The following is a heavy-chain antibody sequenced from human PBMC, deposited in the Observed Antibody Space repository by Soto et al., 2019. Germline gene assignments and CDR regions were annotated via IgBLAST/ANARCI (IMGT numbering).Heavy chain of an antibody. CDR1: GGSISSYY. V-gene: IGHV4-59*01. CDR3: ARDSPIVGAQENYYYSGIDV. CDR2: IYYSGST. J-gene: IGHJ6*02. D-gene: IGHD1-26*01. Sequence: PSETLSLTCTVSGGSISSYYWSWIRQPPGKGLEWIGYIYYSGSTNYNPSLKSRVTISVDTSKNQFSLKLSSVTAADTAVYYCARDSPIVGAQENYYYSGIDVCGQGPTVTVSS.